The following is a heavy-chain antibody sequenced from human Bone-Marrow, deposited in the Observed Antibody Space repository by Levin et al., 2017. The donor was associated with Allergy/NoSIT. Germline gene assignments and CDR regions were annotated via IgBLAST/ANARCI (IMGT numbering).Heavy chain of an antibody. V-gene: IGHV1-2*06. CDR2: INPKNGGT. J-gene: IGHJ6*02. CDR3: ARDKGGELLGHDYGMDV. Sequence: LTDYYLHWARQAPGQGLEYMGRINPKNGGTHSARKFLGRVTMTRDTSINTVYMQLTGLTFDDAAVYYCARDKGGELLGHDYGMDVWGQGTTVTVSS. D-gene: IGHD1-26*01. CDR1: LTDYY.